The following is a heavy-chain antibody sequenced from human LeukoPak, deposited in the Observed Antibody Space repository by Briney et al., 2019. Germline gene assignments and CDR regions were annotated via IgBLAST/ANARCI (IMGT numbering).Heavy chain of an antibody. J-gene: IGHJ5*02. CDR1: GFTFSNSD. Sequence: GGSLKLSCAASGFTFSNSDMSWVRQAPGKGLEWVSAIGGSGSSTFYADSVKGRFTVSRDNSKNTLYLQMSSLRAEDTAVYYCAISRLTPHPWGQGTLVTVSS. V-gene: IGHV3-23*01. CDR2: IGGSGSST. CDR3: AISRLTPHP. D-gene: IGHD1-14*01.